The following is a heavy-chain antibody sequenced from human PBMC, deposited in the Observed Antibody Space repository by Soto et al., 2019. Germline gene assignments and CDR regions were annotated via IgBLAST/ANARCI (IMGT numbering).Heavy chain of an antibody. Sequence: GGSLRLSCAASGFTFSSYGMHWVRQAPGKGLEWVAVISYDGSNKYYADSVKGRFTISRDNSKKTLYLQMNSLRAEDTAVSYCAKHQQVNYDIAFDYWGQGTLVTVSS. CDR2: ISYDGSNK. J-gene: IGHJ4*02. V-gene: IGHV3-30*18. D-gene: IGHD3-22*01. CDR1: GFTFSSYG. CDR3: AKHQQVNYDIAFDY.